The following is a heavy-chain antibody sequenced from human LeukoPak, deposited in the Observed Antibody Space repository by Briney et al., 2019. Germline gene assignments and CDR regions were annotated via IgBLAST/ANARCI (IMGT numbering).Heavy chain of an antibody. Sequence: TGGSLRLSCAASGFTFSSYAMHWVRQAPGKGLEWVAVISYDGSNKYYADSVKGRFTISRDNSKNTLYLQMNSLRAEDTAVYYCARSGARWLQLPYYFDYWGQGTLVTVSS. CDR1: GFTFSSYA. D-gene: IGHD5-24*01. J-gene: IGHJ4*02. CDR2: ISYDGSNK. CDR3: ARSGARWLQLPYYFDY. V-gene: IGHV3-30-3*01.